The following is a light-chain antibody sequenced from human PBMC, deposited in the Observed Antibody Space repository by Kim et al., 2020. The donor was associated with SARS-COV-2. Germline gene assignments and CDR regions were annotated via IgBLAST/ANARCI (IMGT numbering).Light chain of an antibody. V-gene: IGKV1-12*01. CDR3: QQTNNFPLA. CDR1: QSFSNW. J-gene: IGKJ4*01. Sequence: DLQMTQSPSFVSASVGDKVTITCRASQSFSNWLAWYQQRPGEAPKLLIYAASSLHRGVPSRFSGSESGTDFTLTISSLQPEDFATYYCQQTNNFPLAFGGGTKVDI. CDR2: AAS.